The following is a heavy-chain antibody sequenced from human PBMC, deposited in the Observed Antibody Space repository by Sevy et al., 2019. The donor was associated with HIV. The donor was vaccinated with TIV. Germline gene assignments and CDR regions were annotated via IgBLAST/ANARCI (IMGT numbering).Heavy chain of an antibody. J-gene: IGHJ6*02. V-gene: IGHV4-59*13. Sequence: SETLSLTCTVSGGSISSYYWSWIRQPPGKGLEWIGYIYYSGSTNYNPSLKSRVTISVDTSKNQFSLKLSSVTAADTAVYYCARGTAMRTILYGDYVSGMDVWGQGTTVTVSS. CDR2: IYYSGST. CDR3: ARGTAMRTILYGDYVSGMDV. CDR1: GGSISSYY. D-gene: IGHD4-17*01.